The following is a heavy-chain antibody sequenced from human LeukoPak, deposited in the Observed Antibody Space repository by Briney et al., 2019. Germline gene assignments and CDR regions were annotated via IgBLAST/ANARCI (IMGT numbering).Heavy chain of an antibody. V-gene: IGHV3-23*01. CDR3: AKGVWVYYSCDY. J-gene: IGHJ4*02. CDR1: GFTFSSYA. D-gene: IGHD3-16*01. CDR2: ISGSGGST. Sequence: GGSLRLSCAASGFTFSSYAMSWVRQAPGKGLEWVSAISGSGGSTYYADSVKGRFTISRDNSKDTLYLQMNSLRAEDTAVYYCAKGVWVYYSCDYWGQGTLVTVSS.